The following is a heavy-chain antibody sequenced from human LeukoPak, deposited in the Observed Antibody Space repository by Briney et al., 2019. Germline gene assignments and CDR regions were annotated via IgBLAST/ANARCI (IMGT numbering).Heavy chain of an antibody. D-gene: IGHD1-26*01. J-gene: IGHJ4*02. V-gene: IGHV3-64*04. CDR3: AKGGKWDVTPFDY. CDR1: GFTFSNYA. CDR2: ITNNGDTT. Sequence: GGSLRLSCSASGFTFSNYAMHWVRRAPGKGLECVSAITNNGDTTYYADSVKGRFTISRDNSKNTLYLQVNSLRAEDTAVYYCAKGGKWDVTPFDYWGQGTLVTVSS.